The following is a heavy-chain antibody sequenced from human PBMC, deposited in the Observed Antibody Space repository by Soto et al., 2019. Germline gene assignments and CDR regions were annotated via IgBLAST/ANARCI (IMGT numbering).Heavy chain of an antibody. CDR2: IAYDGSNK. V-gene: IGHV3-30*03. D-gene: IGHD1-26*01. CDR1: GFTFSSYG. J-gene: IGHJ4*02. CDR3: AEGAPFDY. Sequence: QVQLVESGGGVVQPGRSLRLSCAASGFTFSSYGMHWVRQAPGKGLEWVAVIAYDGSNKYYADSVKGRFTISRDNSKNTLYLQMNSLRAEDTAVYYCAEGAPFDYWCQGTLVTVSS.